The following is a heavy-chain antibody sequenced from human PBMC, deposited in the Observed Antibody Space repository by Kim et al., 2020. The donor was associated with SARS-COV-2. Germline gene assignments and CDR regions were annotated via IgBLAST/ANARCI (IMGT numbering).Heavy chain of an antibody. V-gene: IGHV3-23*01. CDR1: GFTFSSQA. Sequence: GGSLRLSCVDSGFTFSSQAMSWVRQAPGKGLEWVSSISDGGTRTYYADSVKGRFTISRDNSKNTLYLQMNSLRVEDTALYYCAKDRPPSGTYYVESWGQGTLVTVSS. CDR3: AKDRPPSGTYYVES. D-gene: IGHD1-26*01. CDR2: ISDGGTRT. J-gene: IGHJ4*02.